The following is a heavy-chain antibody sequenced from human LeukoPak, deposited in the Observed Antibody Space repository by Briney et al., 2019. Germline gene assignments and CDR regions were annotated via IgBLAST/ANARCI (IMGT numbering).Heavy chain of an antibody. CDR3: ARASAYYYGSGSYYIHDY. CDR1: GASFSTNY. V-gene: IGHV4-59*01. CDR2: VFDSGST. D-gene: IGHD3-10*01. J-gene: IGHJ4*02. Sequence: PSETLSLTCSVSGASFSTNYWSWIRQPPGRGLEWIGYVFDSGSTNYNPSLKSRVTISVDTSTKQFSLRLSSVTAADTAVYYCARASAYYYGSGSYYIHDYWGQGTLVTVSS.